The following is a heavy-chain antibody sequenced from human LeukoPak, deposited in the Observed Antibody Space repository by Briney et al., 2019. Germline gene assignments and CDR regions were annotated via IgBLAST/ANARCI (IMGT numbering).Heavy chain of an antibody. CDR1: GYTFTGYY. J-gene: IGHJ4*02. Sequence: ASVKVSCTALGYTFTGYYMHWVRQAPGQGLEWMGWINPNSGDTNHAQNFQGRVTLTRDTSISTAYMELSSLRSDDSAVYYCAGEYCSGGSCRQGFDYWGQGTLVTVSS. V-gene: IGHV1-2*02. CDR2: INPNSGDT. D-gene: IGHD2-15*01. CDR3: AGEYCSGGSCRQGFDY.